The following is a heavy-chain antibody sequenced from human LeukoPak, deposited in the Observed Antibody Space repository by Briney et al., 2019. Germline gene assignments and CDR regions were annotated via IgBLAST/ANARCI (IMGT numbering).Heavy chain of an antibody. CDR1: GFTFSSYA. J-gene: IGHJ4*02. D-gene: IGHD3-3*01. Sequence: GGSLRLSCAASGFTFSSYAMSWVRQAPGKGLEWVSGITGSGGSTHYSDSVDGRFTISRDNSNNMLYLQMSSLRADDTAVYYCAKDSDFWSGPAAGVDYWGQGTLVTVSS. CDR2: ITGSGGST. V-gene: IGHV3-23*01. CDR3: AKDSDFWSGPAAGVDY.